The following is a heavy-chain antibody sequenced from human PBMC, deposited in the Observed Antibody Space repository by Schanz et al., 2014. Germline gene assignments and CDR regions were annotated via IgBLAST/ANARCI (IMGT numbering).Heavy chain of an antibody. CDR2: ISKDGTKT. D-gene: IGHD5-18*01. CDR1: GFPFSYYE. V-gene: IGHV3-30*04. J-gene: IGHJ4*02. CDR3: ARPWTQVWLDQ. Sequence: QIQLVESGGGVVQPGRSLRLSCAASGFPFSYYEMHWVRQDPGKGLAWVALISKDGTKTYHADSVKGRVTISRDNSKSTRYLQMKSLRDEDTVIYFCARPWTQVWLDQGGQGTLGTVSS.